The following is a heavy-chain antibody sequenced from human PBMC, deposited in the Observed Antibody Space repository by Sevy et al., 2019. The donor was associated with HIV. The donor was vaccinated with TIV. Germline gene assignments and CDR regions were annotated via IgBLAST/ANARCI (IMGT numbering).Heavy chain of an antibody. CDR3: AKVRSWRFGELSY. J-gene: IGHJ4*02. CDR1: GFTFSSYA. V-gene: IGHV3-23*01. D-gene: IGHD3-10*01. Sequence: GESLKISCAASGFTFSSYAMSWVRQAPGKGLEWVSAISGSGGSTYYADSVKGRFTISRDNSKNTLYLQMNSLRAEDTAVYYCAKVRSWRFGELSYWGQGTLVTVSS. CDR2: ISGSGGST.